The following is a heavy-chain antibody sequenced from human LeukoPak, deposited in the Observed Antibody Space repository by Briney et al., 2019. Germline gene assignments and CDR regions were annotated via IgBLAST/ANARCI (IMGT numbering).Heavy chain of an antibody. J-gene: IGHJ4*02. Sequence: GGSLRLSCAASGFTFSSYSMNWVRQAPGKGLEWVSSISSSSSYTNYADSVKGRFTISRDNAKNSLYLQMNSLRAEDTAVYYCARRDCSGGSCYGFDYWGQGTLVTVSS. CDR1: GFTFSSYS. CDR3: ARRDCSGGSCYGFDY. D-gene: IGHD2-15*01. CDR2: ISSSSSYT. V-gene: IGHV3-21*01.